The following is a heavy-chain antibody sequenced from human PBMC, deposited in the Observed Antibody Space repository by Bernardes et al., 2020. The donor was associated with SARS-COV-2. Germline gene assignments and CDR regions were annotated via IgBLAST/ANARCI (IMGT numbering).Heavy chain of an antibody. V-gene: IGHV3-30*18. J-gene: IGHJ6*01. CDR1: GFTFNNFG. CDR2: ISYEGSKK. Sequence: GGSLRLSCAASGFTFNNFGIHWVRQAPGKGLEWVAVISYEGSKKYYADSVEGRFTISKDNSKNTVYREMNSLRPEDTAVYYCAKVQAILWIRPHYSAMDVGGQGTTVVVSA. D-gene: IGHD5-18*01. CDR3: AKVQAILWIRPHYSAMDV.